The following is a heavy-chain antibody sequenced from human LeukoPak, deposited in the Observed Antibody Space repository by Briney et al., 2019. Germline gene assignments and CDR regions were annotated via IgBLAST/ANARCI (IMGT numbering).Heavy chain of an antibody. CDR2: LNWNGGST. D-gene: IGHD3-22*01. CDR1: GFTFDDYG. V-gene: IGHV3-20*04. J-gene: IGHJ3*02. CDR3: AGDIESASSGYPPDAFDI. Sequence: GPGGSLRLSCAASGFTFDDYGMSWVRQAPGKGLEWVSGLNWNGGSTGYADSVKGRCIISRDNAKNSLYLQMNSLRAEDTALYYCAGDIESASSGYPPDAFDIWGQGTMVTVSS.